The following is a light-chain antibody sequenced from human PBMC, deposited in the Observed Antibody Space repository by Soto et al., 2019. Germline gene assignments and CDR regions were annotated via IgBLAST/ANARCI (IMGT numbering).Light chain of an antibody. Sequence: QSVLTQPPSASGTPGQGVAISCSGSSSNMGSNTVNLYQHLPGTAPKLLIYNDNQRPSGVPDRFFGSKSVTSASLAITGLQSEDEADYYCAAWDGSLNHILFGGGTKLTVL. J-gene: IGLJ2*01. CDR2: NDN. CDR1: SSNMGSNT. V-gene: IGLV1-44*01. CDR3: AAWDGSLNHIL.